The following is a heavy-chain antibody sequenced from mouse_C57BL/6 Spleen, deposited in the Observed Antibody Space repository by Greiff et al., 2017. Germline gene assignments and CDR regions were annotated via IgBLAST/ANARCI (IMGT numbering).Heavy chain of an antibody. CDR1: GYTFTSYW. Sequence: VQLQQPGAELVMPGASVKLSCKASGYTFTSYWMHWVKQRPGQGLEWIGEIDPSDSYTNYNQKFKGKSTLTVDKSSSTAYMQLSSLTSEDSAVYYCARWYYGGYAMDYWGQGTSVTVSS. J-gene: IGHJ4*01. CDR2: IDPSDSYT. D-gene: IGHD1-1*01. CDR3: ARWYYGGYAMDY. V-gene: IGHV1-69*01.